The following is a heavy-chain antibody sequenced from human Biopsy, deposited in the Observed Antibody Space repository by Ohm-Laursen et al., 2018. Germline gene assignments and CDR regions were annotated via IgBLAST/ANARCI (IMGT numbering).Heavy chain of an antibody. J-gene: IGHJ4*02. CDR3: ARGEVTFGELIVSLDS. CDR2: IRPLNGDT. V-gene: IGHV1-18*01. CDR1: GYNFISYS. D-gene: IGHD3-16*02. Sequence: ASVNVSCQTSGYNFISYSINWVRQAPGQGLEWMGWIRPLNGDTKYGQKFQDRVTMTTDTSTSTVYMELTSLRSDHTAVYYCARGEVTFGELIVSLDSWGQGTLVTVSS.